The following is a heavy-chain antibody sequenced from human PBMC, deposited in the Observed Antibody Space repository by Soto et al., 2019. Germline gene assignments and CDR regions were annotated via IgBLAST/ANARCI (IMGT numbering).Heavy chain of an antibody. Sequence: EVQLVESGGGLVQPGGSLRLSCGVSEFMFSGYSMNWVRQAPGKGLEWLAYISSRSQTIHYADSVKGRFTVSRDNAKNSLYLKMNSLRDEDTAVYYCAREDIMVTRSDDYWGPGNLVTVSS. D-gene: IGHD5-12*01. CDR3: AREDIMVTRSDDY. J-gene: IGHJ4*02. CDR2: ISSRSQTI. V-gene: IGHV3-48*02. CDR1: EFMFSGYS.